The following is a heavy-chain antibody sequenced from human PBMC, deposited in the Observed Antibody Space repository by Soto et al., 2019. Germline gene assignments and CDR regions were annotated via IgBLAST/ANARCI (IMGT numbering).Heavy chain of an antibody. CDR3: PQGNGSGFFPWYFDY. D-gene: IGHD6-19*01. CDR2: IYHSGST. J-gene: IGHJ4*02. V-gene: IGHV4-4*02. CDR1: GASISSINW. Sequence: PSETLSLTCAVSGASISSINWWTWVRQPPGEGLEWIGEIYHSGSTNYNPSLKSRVTISVDKSKNQISLKLRSVTAADTAVYPFPQGNGSGFFPWYFDYWGQGTLVTVSS.